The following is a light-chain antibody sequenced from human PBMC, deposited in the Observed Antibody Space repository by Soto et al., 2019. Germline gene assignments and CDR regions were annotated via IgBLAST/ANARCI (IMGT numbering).Light chain of an antibody. CDR3: ATWYDSLGGPV. V-gene: IGLV1-47*01. J-gene: IGLJ2*01. CDR2: RDN. Sequence: QSVLTQTTSGSGTPGQRVNISCSGSSSNIGRNYVYWYHQFPGMAPKLLIYRDNERPSGVSDRFSGAKSGTSASLAISRLRSGDEADYHCATWYDSLGGPVFCGGTKLTVL. CDR1: SSNIGRNY.